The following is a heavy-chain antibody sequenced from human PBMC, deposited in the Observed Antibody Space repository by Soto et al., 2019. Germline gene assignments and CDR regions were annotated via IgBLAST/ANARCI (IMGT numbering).Heavy chain of an antibody. CDR1: GGSISSSNW. CDR3: ARVGSRYYYHYGMDV. Sequence: PSEFLWLTCGVAGGSISSSNWRRRVRQPPGKGMEWIGEIYHSGSTNYNPSLQSRVTISVDKSKNQFSLKLSSVTAAETAVYYCARVGSRYYYHYGMDVWGQEITVSDSS. CDR2: IYHSGST. D-gene: IGHD5-12*01. V-gene: IGHV4-4*02. J-gene: IGHJ6*02.